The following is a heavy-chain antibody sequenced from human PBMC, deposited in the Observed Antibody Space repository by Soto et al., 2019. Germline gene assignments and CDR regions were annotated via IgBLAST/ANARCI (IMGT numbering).Heavy chain of an antibody. CDR3: APRVLRTVFGLVTTTAIYFDF. V-gene: IGHV2-5*02. J-gene: IGHJ4*02. D-gene: IGHD3-3*01. CDR1: GFSLTTSGVG. CDR2: IYWDDDK. Sequence: QITLNESGPTQVKPRQTLTLTCTFSGFSLTTSGVGVGWIRQSPGKAPEWLALIYWDDDKRYSQSLQSRLTITKDTSKNQVVLTMADLDPADTATYYCAPRVLRTVFGLVTTTAIYFDFWGQGTPVAVSS.